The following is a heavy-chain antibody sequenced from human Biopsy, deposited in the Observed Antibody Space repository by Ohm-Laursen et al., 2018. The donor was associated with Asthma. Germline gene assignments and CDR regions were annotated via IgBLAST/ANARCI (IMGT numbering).Heavy chain of an antibody. J-gene: IGHJ4*02. Sequence: SSVKVSCKTSGDSFSNYAISWVRQAPGQGLEWMGGLIPVLGTPDHAQMFEGRVTITADESTSTAYMELSSLSSEDTALYYCARGPEYVRSSGALDYWGQGTLVTVSS. D-gene: IGHD2-2*01. V-gene: IGHV1-69*01. CDR3: ARGPEYVRSSGALDY. CDR2: LIPVLGTP. CDR1: GDSFSNYA.